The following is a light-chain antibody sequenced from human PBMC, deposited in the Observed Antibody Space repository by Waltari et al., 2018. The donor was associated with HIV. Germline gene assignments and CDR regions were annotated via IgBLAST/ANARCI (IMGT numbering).Light chain of an antibody. CDR2: KDT. Sequence: SNDLTQSSSVFVSPGQTARITCSGDALSKQYSYWYQHKPGQAPLLLIYKDTERPAEIPERFAGSSAGTTATLTITGVQPEDEADYYCQSADISGTHLFVFAAGTKVTVL. J-gene: IGLJ1*01. CDR3: QSADISGTHLFV. CDR1: ALSKQY. V-gene: IGLV3-25*03.